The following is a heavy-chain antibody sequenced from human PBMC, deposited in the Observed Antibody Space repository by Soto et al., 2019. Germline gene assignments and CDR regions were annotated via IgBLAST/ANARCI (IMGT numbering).Heavy chain of an antibody. CDR3: ARTTAVPNTHRSRYFFAY. J-gene: IGHJ4*02. Sequence: SETLSLTCSVSGGSVSNKTYYWSWIRQPPGKRLEWIGYVYYSGTTNYNPSLKSRVTISVDLSKNQFSLRLSSVTTADTALYYCARTTAVPNTHRSRYFFAYCGQGSLVAVSS. V-gene: IGHV4-61*01. CDR2: VYYSGTT. D-gene: IGHD4-17*01. CDR1: GGSVSNKTYY.